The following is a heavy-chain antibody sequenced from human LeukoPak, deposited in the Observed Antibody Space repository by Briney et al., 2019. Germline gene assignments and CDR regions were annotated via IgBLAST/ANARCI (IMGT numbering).Heavy chain of an antibody. CDR2: FYYPGST. CDR1: GGSISSNGYY. D-gene: IGHD1-26*01. J-gene: IGHJ3*02. CDR3: ARRSGTYHAFDI. V-gene: IGHV4-39*01. Sequence: PSETLSPTCTVSGGSISSNGYYWGWIRQPPGKGLEWIGSFYYPGSTFYSPSLKSRVTISVDTSKNQFSLKLSSVTAADTAVYYCARRSGTYHAFDIWGQGTMVTVSS.